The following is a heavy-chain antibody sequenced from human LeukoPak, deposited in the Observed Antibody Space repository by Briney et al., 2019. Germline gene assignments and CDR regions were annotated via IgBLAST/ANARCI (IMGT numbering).Heavy chain of an antibody. CDR1: GFTFSSYA. CDR3: AKDGSWRDYYFYFYIDV. D-gene: IGHD3-3*01. CDR2: ISSGGAGT. J-gene: IGHJ6*03. V-gene: IGHV3-23*01. Sequence: GGSLRLSCAASGFTFSSYAISWVRQAPGKGLEWVSAISSGGAGTYYADSVKGRFTISRDNSKNTLYLQMNSLRAEDTALYFCAKDGSWRDYYFYFYIDVWGKGTTVTVSS.